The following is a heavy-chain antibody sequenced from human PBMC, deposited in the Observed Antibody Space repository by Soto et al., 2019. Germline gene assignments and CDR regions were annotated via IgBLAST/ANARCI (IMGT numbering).Heavy chain of an antibody. CDR3: VKWSAPYATHF. D-gene: IGHD3-3*01. CDR1: SQED. Sequence: SQEDMPYVRQASWKGLEYVSAIITGGLTYYVDSVRGRFTISRDNSRNTLYLQMNSLGAVDTAVFFLVKWSAPYATHF. V-gene: IGHV3-23*01. CDR2: IITGGLT. J-gene: IGHJ1*01.